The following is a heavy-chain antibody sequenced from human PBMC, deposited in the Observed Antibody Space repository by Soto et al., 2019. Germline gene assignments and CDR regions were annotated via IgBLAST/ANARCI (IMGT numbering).Heavy chain of an antibody. D-gene: IGHD6-19*01. CDR1: GGSFSNYH. CDR3: ARGQWLDNS. J-gene: IGHJ4*02. CDR2: INPRGRP. Sequence: QVQLQQWGAGLLKPSETLSLTCAVYGGSFSNYHWSWIRQPPGKGLEWIGEINPRGRPNYIPSLKSRVTISVDPSKHQVSLKLNSVTAADTAIYYCARGQWLDNSWGQGTLVTVSS. V-gene: IGHV4-34*01.